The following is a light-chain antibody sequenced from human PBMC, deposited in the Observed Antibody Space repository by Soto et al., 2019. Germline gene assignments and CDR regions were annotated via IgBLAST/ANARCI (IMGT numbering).Light chain of an antibody. V-gene: IGKV3-15*01. CDR3: QQYRSWTRT. J-gene: IGKJ1*01. Sequence: THSPATLFGSPMYRATLSFRASQSVDINLAWYQQKPGQAPRLLIYGASTRATDMPGRFSGRGAGAEFTLTISSLQSEDFAVYYCQQYRSWTRTFGQGTKVDI. CDR1: QSVDIN. CDR2: GAS.